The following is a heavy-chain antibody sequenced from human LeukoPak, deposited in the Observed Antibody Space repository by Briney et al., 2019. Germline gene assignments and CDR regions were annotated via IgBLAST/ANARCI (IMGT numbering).Heavy chain of an antibody. D-gene: IGHD6-13*01. CDR3: ARSLPYGTTWYGRSDF. CDR2: IRQDGDTK. CDR1: GFPFNAYW. Sequence: GGSLRLSCAASGFPFNAYWMTWVRRAPGKGLEWVANIRQDGDTKYYVDSVKGRFTISRDNAMNSLYLQMNSLRAEDTAIYYCARSLPYGTTWYGRSDFWGRGTLVTVSS. J-gene: IGHJ4*02. V-gene: IGHV3-7*03.